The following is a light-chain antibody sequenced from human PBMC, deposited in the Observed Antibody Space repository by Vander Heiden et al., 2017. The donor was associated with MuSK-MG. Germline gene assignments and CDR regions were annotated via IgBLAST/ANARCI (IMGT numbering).Light chain of an antibody. CDR2: GAS. CDR1: QSVSSTY. CDR3: QQYGSSPLT. Sequence: EMVLTQSPGTLSLSPGERAPSSCRASQSVSSTYLAWYQQKPGQAPRLLMYGASRRATGIPDRFSGSGSGTDFTLTISRLESEDFAVYDCQQYGSSPLTFGGGTKVEIK. J-gene: IGKJ4*01. V-gene: IGKV3-20*01.